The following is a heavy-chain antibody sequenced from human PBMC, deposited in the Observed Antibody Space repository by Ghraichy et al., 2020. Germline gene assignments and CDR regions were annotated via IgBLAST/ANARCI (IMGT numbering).Heavy chain of an antibody. CDR2: IYSGGST. D-gene: IGHD1-26*01. CDR1: GFTVSSNY. J-gene: IGHJ6*02. V-gene: IGHV3-53*01. Sequence: GSLRLSCAASGFTVSSNYMSWVRQAPGKGLEWVSVIYSGGSTYYADSVKGRFTISRDNSKNTLYLQMNSLRAEDTAVYYCAREASGSYYYGMDVWGQGTTVTVSS. CDR3: AREASGSYYYGMDV.